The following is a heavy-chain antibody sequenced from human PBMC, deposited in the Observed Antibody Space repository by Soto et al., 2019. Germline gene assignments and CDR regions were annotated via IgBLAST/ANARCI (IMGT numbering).Heavy chain of an antibody. J-gene: IGHJ4*02. D-gene: IGHD6-19*01. Sequence: SETLSLTCAFSVGTFSGYYWTWIRQPPGKGLEWIGEINHSGSTSYNPSLSTRVTMSVDTSKNQISLNLNSVTAADTAVYYCARLTKYTSGWSTFDYWGQGTLVTVS. CDR2: INHSGST. CDR1: VGTFSGYY. V-gene: IGHV4-34*01. CDR3: ARLTKYTSGWSTFDY.